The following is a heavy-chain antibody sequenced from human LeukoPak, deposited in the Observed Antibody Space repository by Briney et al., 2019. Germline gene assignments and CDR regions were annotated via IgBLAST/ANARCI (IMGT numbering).Heavy chain of an antibody. D-gene: IGHD3-22*01. CDR3: ARVGREYYYDSSGYYYYYYYYMDV. CDR1: GFTFSSYG. J-gene: IGHJ6*03. V-gene: IGHV3-30*02. Sequence: GGSLRLSCAASGFTFSSYGMHWVRQAPGKGLEWVAFIRYDGSNKYYADSVKGRFTISRDNSKNTLYLHVNSLRPEDTAVYYCARVGREYYYDSSGYYYYYYYYMDVWGKGTTVTISS. CDR2: IRYDGSNK.